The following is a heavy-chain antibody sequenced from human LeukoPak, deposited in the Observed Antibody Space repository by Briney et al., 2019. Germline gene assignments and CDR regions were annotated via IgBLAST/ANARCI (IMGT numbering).Heavy chain of an antibody. J-gene: IGHJ4*02. Sequence: GGSLRLSCTVSGFTFGDYAMNWVRQAPGKGLEWVSSISSSSSYIYYADSVKGRFTISRDNAKNSLYLQMNSLRAEDTAMYYCARDILVTSGNYGSSYYFDYWGQGTLVTVSS. CDR1: GFTFGDYA. D-gene: IGHD1-26*01. V-gene: IGHV3-21*01. CDR3: ARDILVTSGNYGSSYYFDY. CDR2: ISSSSSYI.